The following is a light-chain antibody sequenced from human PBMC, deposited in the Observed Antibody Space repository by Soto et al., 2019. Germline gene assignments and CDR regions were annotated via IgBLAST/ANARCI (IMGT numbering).Light chain of an antibody. V-gene: IGKV3-11*01. CDR3: QQRADCWT. CDR1: QSVSSH. CDR2: DAS. Sequence: EIVVTQSPATLSLSPGERATLSCRASQSVSSHLAWYQQKPGQAPRLLIDDASNRATGIPARFSGGGSGTDFTLTISSLEPEESAVYYCQQRADCWTFGQGTKVEVK. J-gene: IGKJ1*01.